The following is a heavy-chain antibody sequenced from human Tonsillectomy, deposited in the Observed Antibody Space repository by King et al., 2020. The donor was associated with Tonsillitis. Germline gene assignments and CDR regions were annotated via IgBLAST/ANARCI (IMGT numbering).Heavy chain of an antibody. CDR1: CGSISSSNW. CDR3: ARRRWNAFDL. Sequence: VQLQESGPGLVKPSGTLSLTCAVSCGSISSSNWWSWVRQPPVKGLWGIGEIYHSGSTNYNPSLKSRVTMSVDKSKNQFSLKLSSVTAADTAVYYCARRRWNAFDLWGQGTRVTVSS. J-gene: IGHJ3*01. D-gene: IGHD5-24*01. V-gene: IGHV4-4*02. CDR2: IYHSGST.